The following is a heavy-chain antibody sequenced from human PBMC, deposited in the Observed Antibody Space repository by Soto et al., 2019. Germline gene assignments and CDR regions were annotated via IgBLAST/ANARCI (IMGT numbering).Heavy chain of an antibody. V-gene: IGHV4-59*01. Sequence: SETLSLTCTVSGGSISSYDWSWIRQPPGKGLEWIGYIYYSGSTNYNPSLKSRVTISVDTSKNQFSLKLSSVTAADTAVYYCARGEMGSMDYYYGMDVWGQGTTVTVSS. CDR1: GGSISSYD. CDR3: ARGEMGSMDYYYGMDV. J-gene: IGHJ6*02. D-gene: IGHD2-8*01. CDR2: IYYSGST.